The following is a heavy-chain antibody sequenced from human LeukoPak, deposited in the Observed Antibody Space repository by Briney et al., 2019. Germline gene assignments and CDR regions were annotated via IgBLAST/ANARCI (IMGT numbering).Heavy chain of an antibody. V-gene: IGHV3-9*01. CDR3: ARTLRSGWYGTFDY. D-gene: IGHD6-19*01. J-gene: IGHJ4*02. Sequence: PGGSLRLSCAASGFTFDDYAMHWVRQAPGKGLEWVSGISWNSGSIGYADSVNGRFTISRDNAKNSLYQQMNSLRAEDTALYYSARTLRSGWYGTFDYWGQGTLVTVSS. CDR2: ISWNSGSI. CDR1: GFTFDDYA.